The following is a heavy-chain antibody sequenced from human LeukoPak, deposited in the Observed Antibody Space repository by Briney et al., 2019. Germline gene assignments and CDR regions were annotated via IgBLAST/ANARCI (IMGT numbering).Heavy chain of an antibody. V-gene: IGHV4-61*01. CDR3: ARESKWGVAVAGHYYYGMDV. Sequence: SETLSLTCTVSGGSVSSGSYYWSWIRQPPGKGLEWIGYIYYGGSTNYNPSLKSRVTISVDTSKNQFSLKLSSVTAADTAVYYCARESKWGVAVAGHYYYGMDVWGQGTTVTVSS. CDR2: IYYGGST. J-gene: IGHJ6*02. CDR1: GGSVSSGSYY. D-gene: IGHD6-19*01.